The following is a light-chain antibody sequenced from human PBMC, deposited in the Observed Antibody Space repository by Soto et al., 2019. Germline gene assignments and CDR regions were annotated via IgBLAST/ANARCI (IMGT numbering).Light chain of an antibody. CDR2: KAS. V-gene: IGKV1-5*03. CDR3: QQYNSYPYT. Sequence: DIQMTQSPSTLSASVGDRVIITCRASQSISIWLAWYQQKPGKAPKLLIYKASSLESGVPSRFSGSGSGTEFTLTISILQPDDFATYYCQQYNSYPYTFGQGTKLEIK. J-gene: IGKJ2*01. CDR1: QSISIW.